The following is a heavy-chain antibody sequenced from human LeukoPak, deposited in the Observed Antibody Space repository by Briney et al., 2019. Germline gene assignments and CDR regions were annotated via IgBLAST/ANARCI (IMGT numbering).Heavy chain of an antibody. CDR2: ISSSSSYA. D-gene: IGHD6-25*01. V-gene: IGHV3-11*03. CDR1: GIPFSDYY. CDR3: AAGTAADF. Sequence: GSLRLSCVVSGIPFSDYYMNWIRQAPGKGLEWISYISSSSSYADYADSVKGRFTISRDNAKSALYLQLNSLRFEDTAVYYCAAGTAADFWGQGTLVTVSS. J-gene: IGHJ4*02.